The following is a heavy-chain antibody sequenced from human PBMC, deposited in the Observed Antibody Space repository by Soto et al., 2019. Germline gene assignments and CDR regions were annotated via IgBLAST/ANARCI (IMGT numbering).Heavy chain of an antibody. J-gene: IGHJ4*02. CDR3: ARNGDSGYYFDY. CDR2: ISTNGGST. CDR1: GFTFSSYA. Sequence: EVQLVESGGGLVQPGGSLRLSCAASGFTFSSYAMHWVRQAPGKGLQYVSVISTNGGSTYYANSVKGRFTISRDNSKSTLYLQMGSLRAEDMAVYYCARNGDSGYYFDYWGQGTLVTVSS. V-gene: IGHV3-64*01. D-gene: IGHD3-22*01.